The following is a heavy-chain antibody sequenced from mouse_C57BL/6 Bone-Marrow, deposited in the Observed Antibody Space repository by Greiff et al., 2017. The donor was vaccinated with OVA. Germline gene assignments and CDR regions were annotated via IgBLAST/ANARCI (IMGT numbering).Heavy chain of an antibody. D-gene: IGHD2-2*01. CDR2: ISDGGSYT. V-gene: IGHV5-4*01. Sequence: DVKLVESGGGLVKPGGSLKLSCAASGFTFSSYAMSWVRQTPEKRLEWVATISDGGSYTYYPDNVKGRFTISRDNAKNNLYLQMSHLKSEDTAMYYCARERLPLDYWGQGTTLTVSS. CDR1: GFTFSSYA. CDR3: ARERLPLDY. J-gene: IGHJ2*01.